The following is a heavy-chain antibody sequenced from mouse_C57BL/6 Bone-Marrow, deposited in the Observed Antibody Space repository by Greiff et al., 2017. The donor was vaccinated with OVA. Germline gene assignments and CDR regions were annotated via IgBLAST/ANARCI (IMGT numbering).Heavy chain of an antibody. CDR2: INPNNGGT. J-gene: IGHJ3*01. D-gene: IGHD2-5*01. CDR1: GFTFTDYN. Sequence: VLLQQSGPELVKPGASVKIPCKASGFTFTDYNMDWVKQSHGKSLEWIGDINPNNGGTFYNQKFKGKATLTVDKSSSTAYMELRSLTSEDTAFYYCATYSKEFAYWGQGTLVTVSA. V-gene: IGHV1-18*01. CDR3: ATYSKEFAY.